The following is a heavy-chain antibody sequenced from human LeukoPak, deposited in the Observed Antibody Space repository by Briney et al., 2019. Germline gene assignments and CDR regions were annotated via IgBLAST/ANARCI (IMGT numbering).Heavy chain of an antibody. J-gene: IGHJ4*02. Sequence: PGGSLRLSCAASGSTFSYYAMTWVRQAPGKGLEWVSGISGSGGRTYYADSVKGRFTISRDNSKNTLFLQMNSLRAEDTAVYYCGNDSFLDMTVTTILDYWGQGTLVTVSS. CDR1: GSTFSYYA. CDR2: ISGSGGRT. CDR3: GNDSFLDMTVTTILDY. D-gene: IGHD3-3*01. V-gene: IGHV3-23*01.